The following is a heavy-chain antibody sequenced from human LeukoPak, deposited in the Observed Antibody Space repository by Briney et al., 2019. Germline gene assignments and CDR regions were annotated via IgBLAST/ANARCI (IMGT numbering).Heavy chain of an antibody. CDR2: IYYSGST. CDR3: ARDNRWYRGYGMDV. Sequence: SETLSLTCSVSGGSISSSSYYWGWIRQPPGKGLEWIGSIYYSGSTYYNPSPKSRVTISVDTSKNQFSLKLSSVTAADTAVYYCARDNRWYRGYGMDVWGQGTTVTVSS. D-gene: IGHD4-23*01. CDR1: GGSISSSSYY. J-gene: IGHJ6*02. V-gene: IGHV4-39*07.